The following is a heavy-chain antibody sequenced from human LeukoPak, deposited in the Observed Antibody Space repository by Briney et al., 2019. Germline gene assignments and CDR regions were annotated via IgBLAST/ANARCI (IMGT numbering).Heavy chain of an antibody. CDR2: ISYDGSNK. V-gene: IGHV3-30*03. Sequence: PGGSLRLSCAASGFTFSSYGMHWVRQAPGKGLEWVAVISYDGSNKYYADSVKGRFTISRDNSKNTLYLQMNSLRAEDTAVYYCASFDVLRYFDWLGDAFDIWGQGTMVTVSS. CDR3: ASFDVLRYFDWLGDAFDI. D-gene: IGHD3-9*01. J-gene: IGHJ3*02. CDR1: GFTFSSYG.